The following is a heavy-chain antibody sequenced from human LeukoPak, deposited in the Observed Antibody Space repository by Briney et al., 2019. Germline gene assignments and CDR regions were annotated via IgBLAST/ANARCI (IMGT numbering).Heavy chain of an antibody. Sequence: SETLSLTCTVSGGSISSSSYYWGWIRQPPGKGLEWIGSIYYSGSTYYNPSLKSRVTISVDTSKNQFSLKLSSVTAADTAVYYCARMALGGSGTYYSYNWFDPWGQGTLVTVSS. V-gene: IGHV4-39*07. CDR1: GGSISSSSYY. J-gene: IGHJ5*02. D-gene: IGHD3-10*01. CDR2: IYYSGST. CDR3: ARMALGGSGTYYSYNWFDP.